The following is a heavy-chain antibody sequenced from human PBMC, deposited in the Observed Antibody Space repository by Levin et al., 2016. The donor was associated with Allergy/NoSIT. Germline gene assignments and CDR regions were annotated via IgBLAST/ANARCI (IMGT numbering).Heavy chain of an antibody. V-gene: IGHV1-2*02. CDR2: INPNSGGT. Sequence: WVRQAPGQGLEWMGWINPNSGGTNYAQKFQGRVTMTRDTSISTAYMELSRLRSDDTAVYYCARPNWNYGGYRAFDIWGQGTMVTVSS. CDR3: ARPNWNYGGYRAFDI. D-gene: IGHD1-7*01. J-gene: IGHJ3*02.